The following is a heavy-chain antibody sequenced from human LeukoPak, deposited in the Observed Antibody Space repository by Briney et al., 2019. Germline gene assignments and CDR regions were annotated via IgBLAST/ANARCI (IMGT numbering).Heavy chain of an antibody. CDR1: GGSFSGYY. D-gene: IGHD2-2*01. Sequence: SETLSLTCAFYGGSFSGYYWSWIRQPPGKGLEWVGSIYHSGSTCYNPSLKSRVTISVDASKNQFSLKLSSVTAADTAVYYCARRWGYCSSTSCYAFDYWGQGTLVTVSS. CDR3: ARRWGYCSSTSCYAFDY. CDR2: IYHSGST. J-gene: IGHJ4*02. V-gene: IGHV4-34*01.